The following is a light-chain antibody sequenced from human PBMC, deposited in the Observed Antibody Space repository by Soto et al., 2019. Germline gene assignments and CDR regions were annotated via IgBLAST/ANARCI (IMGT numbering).Light chain of an antibody. CDR1: NSDVGGYDR. V-gene: IGLV2-14*01. J-gene: IGLJ3*02. Sequence: QSVLTQPASVSGSPGQSITISCTGTNSDVGGYDRVSWYQHHPGKAPKLLIFEVYNRPSGISDRLSGSKSGDTASLTISGLQAEDEADYYCISYIPSTTTHWVFGGGTKLTVL. CDR2: EVY. CDR3: ISYIPSTTTHWV.